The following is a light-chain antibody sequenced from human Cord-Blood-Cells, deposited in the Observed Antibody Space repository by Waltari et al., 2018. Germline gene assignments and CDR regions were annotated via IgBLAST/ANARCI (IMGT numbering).Light chain of an antibody. V-gene: IGLV2-23*02. CDR2: EVS. Sequence: QSALTQPASVSGSPGQSITISCTGTRSDGGGYNLVSWYQQHPGKAPKLMIYEVSKRPSGVSNRFSGSKSGNTASLTISGLQAEDEADYYCCSYAGSSTYVFGTGTKVTVL. CDR3: CSYAGSSTYV. J-gene: IGLJ1*01. CDR1: RSDGGGYNL.